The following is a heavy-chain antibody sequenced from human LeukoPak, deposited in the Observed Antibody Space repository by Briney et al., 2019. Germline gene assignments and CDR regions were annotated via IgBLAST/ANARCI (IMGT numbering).Heavy chain of an antibody. D-gene: IGHD3-10*01. CDR2: IASAGDT. J-gene: IGHJ4*02. CDR1: GFTFSGFD. CDR3: ARTIRGY. Sequence: SGGSLRLSCAASGFTFSGFDMHWVRQATGGGLEWVSSIASAGDTYYVDSVRDRFTISRENAKNSLYLQMNSLRAGDTAVYYCARTIRGYWGQGTLVTVSS. V-gene: IGHV3-13*01.